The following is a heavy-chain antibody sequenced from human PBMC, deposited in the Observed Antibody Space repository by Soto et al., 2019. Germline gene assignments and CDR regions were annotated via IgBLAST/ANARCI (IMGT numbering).Heavy chain of an antibody. J-gene: IGHJ4*02. V-gene: IGHV1-8*01. CDR1: GYTFTSYD. CDR2: MNPNSGNT. Sequence: ASVKVSCKASGYTFTSYDINWVRQATGQGLEWMGWMNPNSGNTGYAQKFQGRVTMTRNTSISTAYMELSSLRSEDTAVYYCARGGLFYYDFWSGYYTDDYRAQRTPVTGSS. D-gene: IGHD3-3*01. CDR3: ARGGLFYYDFWSGYYTDDY.